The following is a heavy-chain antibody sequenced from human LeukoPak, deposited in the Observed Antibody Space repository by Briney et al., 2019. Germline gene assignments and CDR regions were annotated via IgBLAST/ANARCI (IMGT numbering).Heavy chain of an antibody. J-gene: IGHJ5*02. D-gene: IGHD3-16*01. CDR2: RNEDGSGQ. Sequence: PGESLRLSCTASGYTFTSHWMSGFRQAPGKRLVGVANRNEDGSGQNYVDSVKGRFTISRDNAESSLYLQMNSLRVEDSAMYYCAIEPSYDVTAWGQGTLVTVSS. CDR3: AIEPSYDVTA. CDR1: GYTFTSHW. V-gene: IGHV3-7*01.